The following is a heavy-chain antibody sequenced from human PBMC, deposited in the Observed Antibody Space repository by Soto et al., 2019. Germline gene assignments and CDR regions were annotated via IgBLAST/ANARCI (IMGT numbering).Heavy chain of an antibody. V-gene: IGHV3-48*02. CDR1: GFTFSSYT. Sequence: EVQLVESGGGLVQPGGSLRLSCAASGFTFSSYTMNWVRQAPGKGLEWVSYIHTSSSTIYYAGSVKGRFTISRDNARNSLFLQMNSLRDEDTAVYYCARDHNYAFDIWGQGTMVTVSS. J-gene: IGHJ3*02. CDR2: IHTSSSTI. CDR3: ARDHNYAFDI. D-gene: IGHD1-1*01.